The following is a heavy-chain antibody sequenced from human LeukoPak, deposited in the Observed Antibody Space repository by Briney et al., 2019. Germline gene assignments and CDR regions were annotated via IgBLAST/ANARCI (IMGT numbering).Heavy chain of an antibody. CDR2: IYTSGST. V-gene: IGHV4-4*07. Sequence: SETLSLTCTVSGGSLSNYDWSWIRQPAGKGLEWIGRIYTSGSTNYNPSLKSRVTMSEDTSKKQSSLKLSSVTAADTAVYYCARVIAAAGTFFDYWGQGTLVTVSS. CDR3: ARVIAAAGTFFDY. D-gene: IGHD6-13*01. CDR1: GGSLSNYD. J-gene: IGHJ4*02.